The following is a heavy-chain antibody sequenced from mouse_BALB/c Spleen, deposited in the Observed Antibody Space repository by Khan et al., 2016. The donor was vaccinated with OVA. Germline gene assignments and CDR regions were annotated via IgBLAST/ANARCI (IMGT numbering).Heavy chain of an antibody. CDR2: ISDGASYT. CDR3: ARGYYGSPFAY. J-gene: IGHJ3*01. Sequence: EVELVEPGGGLVKPGGSLKLSCAASGFTFSDYYMYLVRQSPAKRLEWVATISDGASYTYYPDSVKGRFTISSDDAKNNLYLQRSSLKSEDAARDYCARGYYGSPFAYWGQGSLVCVSA. CDR1: GFTFSDYY. D-gene: IGHD2-1*01. V-gene: IGHV5-4*02.